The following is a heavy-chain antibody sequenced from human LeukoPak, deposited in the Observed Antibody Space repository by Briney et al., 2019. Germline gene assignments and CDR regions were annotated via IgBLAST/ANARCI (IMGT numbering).Heavy chain of an antibody. J-gene: IGHJ6*02. Sequence: GGSLRLSCAASGFTFSSYGMHWVRQAPGKGLEWVAVIWYDGSNKYYADSVKGRFTISRDNSKNTLYLQMNSLRAEDTALYYCAREELRDYGDTYGMDVWGQGTTVTVSS. CDR2: IWYDGSNK. CDR1: GFTFSSYG. D-gene: IGHD4-17*01. V-gene: IGHV3-33*01. CDR3: AREELRDYGDTYGMDV.